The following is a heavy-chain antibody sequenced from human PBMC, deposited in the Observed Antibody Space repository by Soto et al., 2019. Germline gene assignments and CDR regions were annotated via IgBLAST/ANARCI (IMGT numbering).Heavy chain of an antibody. Sequence: SETLSLTCAVSSGSISSSNWWSWVRQPPGKGLEWIGEIYHSGSTNYNPSLKSRVTISVDKSKNQFSLKLSSVTAADTAVYYCARGTAGSADFWSGYYAGFDYWGQGTLVTVSS. D-gene: IGHD3-3*01. V-gene: IGHV4-4*02. CDR3: ARGTAGSADFWSGYYAGFDY. CDR1: SGSISSSNW. CDR2: IYHSGST. J-gene: IGHJ4*02.